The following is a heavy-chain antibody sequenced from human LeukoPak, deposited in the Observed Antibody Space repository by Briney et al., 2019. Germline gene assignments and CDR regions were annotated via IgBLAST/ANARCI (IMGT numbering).Heavy chain of an antibody. Sequence: GGSLRLSCAASGFTFSSYSMNWVRQAPGKGLEWVSYISSSSSTIYYADSLKGRFTISRDNAKNSLYLQMNSLRDEDTAVYYCASSGYYPPYYYYYYMDVWGKGTTVTVSS. V-gene: IGHV3-48*02. CDR3: ASSGYYPPYYYYYYMDV. CDR2: ISSSSSTI. D-gene: IGHD3-3*01. J-gene: IGHJ6*03. CDR1: GFTFSSYS.